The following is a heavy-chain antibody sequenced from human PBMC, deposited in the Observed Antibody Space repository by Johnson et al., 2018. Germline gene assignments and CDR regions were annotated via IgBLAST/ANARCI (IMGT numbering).Heavy chain of an antibody. CDR1: GFTFSSYA. Sequence: QVQLVQSGGGVVQPGRSXRLSCAASGFTFSSYAMHWVRQAPGKGLEWVAVISYEGSNKYSADSVKVRLPISRDNSKTPLYLQMNSLRPEDTAGYYCAKDATYGDPSVYAFDIWGQGTMVTVSS. CDR3: AKDATYGDPSVYAFDI. CDR2: ISYEGSNK. J-gene: IGHJ3*02. V-gene: IGHV3-30-3*01. D-gene: IGHD4-17*01.